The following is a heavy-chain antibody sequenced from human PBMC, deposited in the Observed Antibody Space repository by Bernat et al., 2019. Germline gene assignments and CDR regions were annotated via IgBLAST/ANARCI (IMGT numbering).Heavy chain of an antibody. J-gene: IGHJ4*02. CDR1: VGSISSSSYF. D-gene: IGHD6-13*01. CDR2: IHYSEST. Sequence: QLQLQESGPGLVKPSETLSLTCTVSVGSISSSSYFWGWIRKPPGKGLEWIGSIHYSESTYYTSALKSRITICVDTSTNRFSLKRSSVTAADTAVYYCARQGSSSSWGTSESFDYWGQGTLVTVSS. CDR3: ARQGSSSSWGTSESFDY. V-gene: IGHV4-39*01.